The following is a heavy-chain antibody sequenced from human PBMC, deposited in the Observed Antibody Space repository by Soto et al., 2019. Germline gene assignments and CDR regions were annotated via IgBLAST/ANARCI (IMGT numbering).Heavy chain of an antibody. J-gene: IGHJ6*02. Sequence: QVQLVQSGDEVKKPGASVKVSCKASGYIFVNYGIAWVRQAPGQGLEWMGWISPYTGNTHSATKVQGRLTMTTDTATSTAYMDLGSLTSDDTAVYFCVMVDNYVTPTPQDVWGQGTTVTVSS. CDR1: GYIFVNYG. V-gene: IGHV1-18*01. D-gene: IGHD3-16*01. CDR2: ISPYTGNT. CDR3: VMVDNYVTPTPQDV.